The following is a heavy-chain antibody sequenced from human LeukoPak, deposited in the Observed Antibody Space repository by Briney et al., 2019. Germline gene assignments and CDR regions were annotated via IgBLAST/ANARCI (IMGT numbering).Heavy chain of an antibody. CDR3: ARGPRV. J-gene: IGHJ4*02. CDR2: IKQDGSEK. V-gene: IGHV3-7*01. Sequence: GGSLRLSCAASGFTFSNAWMSWVRQAPGKGLEWVADIKQDGSEKYYVDSVKGRFTISRDNAKNSLYLQMNSLRAEDTAVYYCARGPRVWGQGTLVTVSS. CDR1: GFTFSNAW.